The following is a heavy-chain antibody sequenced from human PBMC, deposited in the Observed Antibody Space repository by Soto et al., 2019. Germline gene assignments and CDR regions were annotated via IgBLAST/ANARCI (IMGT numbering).Heavy chain of an antibody. CDR2: VLPISGST. CDR3: ATIRVRGGPLRFED. CDR1: GGLISKYS. D-gene: IGHD5-12*01. J-gene: IGHJ4*01. Sequence: QVQLVQSGAEVRKPGSSVKVSCKTSGGLISKYSFNWVRQAPGQGIEWMGGVLPISGSTDYAQKFQGRLTITDDRSTRTVYMELSRLRSDDTANYYCATIRVRGGPLRFEDGGQGMLISVSS. V-gene: IGHV1-69*06.